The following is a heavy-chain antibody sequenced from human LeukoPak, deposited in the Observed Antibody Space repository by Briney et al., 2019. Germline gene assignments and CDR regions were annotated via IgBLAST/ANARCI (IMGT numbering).Heavy chain of an antibody. Sequence: AASVKVSCKASGYTFTGYYMHWVRQAPGQGLEWMGWINPNSGGTNYAQKFQGRVTMTRDTSISTAYMELSRLRSDDTAVYYCARGLRYFDWLLGDYWGQGTLVTVSS. CDR2: INPNSGGT. J-gene: IGHJ4*02. CDR3: ARGLRYFDWLLGDY. V-gene: IGHV1-2*02. CDR1: GYTFTGYY. D-gene: IGHD3-9*01.